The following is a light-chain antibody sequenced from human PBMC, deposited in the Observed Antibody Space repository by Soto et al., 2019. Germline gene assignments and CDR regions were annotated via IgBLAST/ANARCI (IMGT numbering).Light chain of an antibody. CDR2: DVS. CDR3: SSYTSSTTLYV. J-gene: IGLJ1*01. V-gene: IGLV2-14*01. CDR1: SSDVGDYNY. Sequence: QSVLTQPASVSGSPGQSITISCTATSSDVGDYNYVSWYQQHPGKAPKLIIYDVSNRPSGVSNRFSGSKSGNTASLTISGLQAEDEAHYYCSSYTSSTTLYVFGPGTKLTVL.